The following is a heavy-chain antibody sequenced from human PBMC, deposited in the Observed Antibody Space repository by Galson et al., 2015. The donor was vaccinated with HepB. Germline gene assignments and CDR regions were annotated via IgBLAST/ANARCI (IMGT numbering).Heavy chain of an antibody. Sequence: SVKVSCKASGYTFTSYDINWVRQATGQGLEWMGWMNPNSGNTGYAQKFQGRVTMTRNTSISTAYMELSSLRSEDTAVYYCARVGFGYGDYVSFYYYGMDVWGQGTTVTVSS. CDR1: GYTFTSYD. J-gene: IGHJ6*02. CDR3: ARVGFGYGDYVSFYYYGMDV. D-gene: IGHD4-17*01. V-gene: IGHV1-8*01. CDR2: MNPNSGNT.